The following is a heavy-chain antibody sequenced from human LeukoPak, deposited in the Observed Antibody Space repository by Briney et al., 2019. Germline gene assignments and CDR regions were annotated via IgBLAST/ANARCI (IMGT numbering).Heavy chain of an antibody. CDR1: GFTFSSYG. D-gene: IGHD3-22*01. J-gene: IGHJ4*02. Sequence: LTGGSLRLSCAASGFTFSSYGMHWVRQAPGKGLEWVSAISGSGGSTYYADSVKGRFTISRDNSKNTLYLQMNSLRAEDTAVYYCAKEGNGFNYYDSSGQRNYFDYWGQGTLVTVSS. CDR2: ISGSGGST. CDR3: AKEGNGFNYYDSSGQRNYFDY. V-gene: IGHV3-23*01.